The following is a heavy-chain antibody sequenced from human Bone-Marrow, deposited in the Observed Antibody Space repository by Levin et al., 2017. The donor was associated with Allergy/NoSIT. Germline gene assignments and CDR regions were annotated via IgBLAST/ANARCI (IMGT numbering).Heavy chain of an antibody. J-gene: IGHJ1*01. CDR1: FFSLLLSS. CDR3: AGRVGTTHVQQ. Sequence: SETLSLTFLFSFFSLLLSSFLFLPPPPLKGLEWIAYIYHSGSTHYNPSLKSRVTISVDRSKKQFSLKLHSVTAAATAVYYCAGRVGTTHVQQWGQGTLVTVSS. V-gene: IGHV4-59*01. CDR2: IYHSGST. D-gene: IGHD1-26*01.